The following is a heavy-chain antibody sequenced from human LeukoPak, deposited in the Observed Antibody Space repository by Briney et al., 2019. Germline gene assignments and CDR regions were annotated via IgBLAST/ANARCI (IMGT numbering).Heavy chain of an antibody. CDR3: ARGRGSSWYYFDY. J-gene: IGHJ4*02. CDR1: GGSISSYY. V-gene: IGHV4-4*07. Sequence: SETLSLTCTVSGGSISSYYWSWVRQPAGKGLEWIGRIYTSGNTNYNPSLKGRVTMSVDTSKNQFSLNLSSVTAADTAVYYCARGRGSSWYYFDYWGQGNLVTVSS. CDR2: IYTSGNT. D-gene: IGHD6-13*01.